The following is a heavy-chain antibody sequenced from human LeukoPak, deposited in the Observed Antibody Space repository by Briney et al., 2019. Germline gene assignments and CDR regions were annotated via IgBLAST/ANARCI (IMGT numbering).Heavy chain of an antibody. CDR3: VAGRGWLPDC. V-gene: IGHV3-7*03. J-gene: IGHJ4*02. CDR2: IKQDGSEK. D-gene: IGHD5-12*01. Sequence: PGGSLRLSCAASGFTFSDYWMNWVRQAPGKGLEWVAIIKQDGSEKLYVDSVKGRFTISRDNAKNSLYLQMNSLRVDDMAVYYCVAGRGWLPDCWGQGTLVTVSS. CDR1: GFTFSDYW.